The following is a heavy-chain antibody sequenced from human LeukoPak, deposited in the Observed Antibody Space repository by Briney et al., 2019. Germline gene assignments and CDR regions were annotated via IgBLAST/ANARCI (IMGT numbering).Heavy chain of an antibody. D-gene: IGHD3-10*01. Sequence: SETLSLTCAVYGGSFSGYYWSWIRQPPGKGLEWIGEINHSGSTNYNPSLKSRVTISVDTSKNLFSLRLGSVTAADTAVYYCARAGGYYMDVWGKGTTVTISS. CDR1: GGSFSGYY. CDR3: ARAGGYYMDV. CDR2: INHSGST. J-gene: IGHJ6*03. V-gene: IGHV4-34*01.